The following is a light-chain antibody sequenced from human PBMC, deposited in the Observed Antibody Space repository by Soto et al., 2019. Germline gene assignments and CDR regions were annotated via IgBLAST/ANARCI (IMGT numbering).Light chain of an antibody. Sequence: DIVMTQSPLSLPVTPGEPASISCRSSQSLLHSIGYNSLDWYLQKPGQSPQLLIYLGSNRASGVPDRFSGSGSGTDFTLKISRVAAEDVGVYYCMQAQQNPYTFGQGTKLEIK. CDR2: LGS. V-gene: IGKV2-28*01. J-gene: IGKJ2*01. CDR3: MQAQQNPYT. CDR1: QSLLHSIGYNS.